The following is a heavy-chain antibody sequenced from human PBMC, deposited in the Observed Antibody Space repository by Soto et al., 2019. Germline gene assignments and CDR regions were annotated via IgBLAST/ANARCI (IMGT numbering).Heavy chain of an antibody. Sequence: PSETLYLSCTVSGGSISSHYLTWIRQPPGKRLEWIAYISDTRGSSYNPSLKSRGTISLDRSKNQFSLKLTSVTAADTAIYYCANQNYGDSDYWGQGTLVTVYS. V-gene: IGHV4-59*11. J-gene: IGHJ4*02. CDR3: ANQNYGDSDY. CDR1: GGSISSHY. D-gene: IGHD4-17*01. CDR2: ISDTRGS.